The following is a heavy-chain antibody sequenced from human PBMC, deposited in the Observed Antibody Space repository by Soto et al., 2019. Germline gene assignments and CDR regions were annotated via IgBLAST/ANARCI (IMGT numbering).Heavy chain of an antibody. CDR3: ARADSGYAHGYYYYGMDV. CDR1: GFTFSSYS. J-gene: IGHJ6*02. Sequence: GGSLRLSCAASGFTFSSYSMNWVRQAPGKGLEWVSSISRSSSYIYYADSVKGRFTISRDDAKNSLYLQMNSLRAEDTAVYYCARADSGYAHGYYYYGMDVWGQGTTVTVSS. D-gene: IGHD5-12*01. V-gene: IGHV3-21*01. CDR2: ISRSSSYI.